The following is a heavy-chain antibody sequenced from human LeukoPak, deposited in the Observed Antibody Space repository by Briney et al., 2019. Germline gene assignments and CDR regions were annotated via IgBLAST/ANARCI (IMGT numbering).Heavy chain of an antibody. V-gene: IGHV1-2*06. CDR1: GYTFTGYY. CDR3: ARLGSWLLPRGYFDY. D-gene: IGHD3-22*01. CDR2: INPNSGGT. J-gene: IGHJ4*02. Sequence: ASVKVSCKASGYTFTGYYMHWVRQAPGQGVEWMGRINPNSGGTNYPQKFQGRVTMTRDTSISTAYMELSRLRSDDTAVYYCARLGSWLLPRGYFDYWGQGTLVTVSS.